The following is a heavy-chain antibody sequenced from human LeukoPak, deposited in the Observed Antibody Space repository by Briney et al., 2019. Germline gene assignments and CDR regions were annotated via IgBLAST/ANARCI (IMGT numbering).Heavy chain of an antibody. D-gene: IGHD6-19*01. CDR3: ARPPLGSSGWSESYY. Sequence: ASVKVSCKASGGTFSSYAISWVRQAPGQGLEWMGGIIPIFGTANYAQKFQGRVTITADESTSTAYMELSSLRSEDTAVYYCARPPLGSSGWSESYYWGQGTLFTVSS. J-gene: IGHJ4*02. CDR1: GGTFSSYA. V-gene: IGHV1-69*13. CDR2: IIPIFGTA.